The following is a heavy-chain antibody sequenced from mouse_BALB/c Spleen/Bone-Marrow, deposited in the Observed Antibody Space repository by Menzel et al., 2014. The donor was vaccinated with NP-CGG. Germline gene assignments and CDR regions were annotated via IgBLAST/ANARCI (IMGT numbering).Heavy chain of an antibody. J-gene: IGHJ3*01. V-gene: IGHV5-9-3*01. CDR3: ARQTGSYDDWFAY. D-gene: IGHD2-12*01. CDR1: GFTFSSYA. Sequence: EVQVVESGGGLVKPGGSLKLSCAASGFTFSSYAMSWVRQTPEKRLEWVATISSGGSYTYYPGSVKGRFTISRDNAKNTLYLQMSSLRSEDTAMYYCARQTGSYDDWFAYWGQGTLVTVSA. CDR2: ISSGGSYT.